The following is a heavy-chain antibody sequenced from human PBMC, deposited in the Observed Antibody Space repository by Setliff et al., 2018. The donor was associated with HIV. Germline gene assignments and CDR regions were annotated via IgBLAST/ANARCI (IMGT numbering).Heavy chain of an antibody. CDR1: GGSISSSSYF. J-gene: IGHJ5*02. V-gene: IGHV4-39*07. CDR2: MHYSRTT. CDR3: ARDMTYFYDSSGSLGWFDP. D-gene: IGHD3-22*01. Sequence: SETLSLTCAVSGGSISSSSYFWGWIRQPPGKGLEWIGSMHYSRTTYYNLSLKSRATISVDTSKNQFSLNLRSVNAADTAVYYCARDMTYFYDSSGSLGWFDPWGQGTLVTVSS.